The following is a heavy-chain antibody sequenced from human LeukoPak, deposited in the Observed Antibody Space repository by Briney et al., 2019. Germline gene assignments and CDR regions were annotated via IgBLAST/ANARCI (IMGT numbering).Heavy chain of an antibody. V-gene: IGHV3-23*01. CDR3: AKDRNRYCSSTSCLYDY. CDR1: GFTFSSYG. J-gene: IGHJ4*02. Sequence: PGGSLRLSCAASGFTFSSYGMSWVRQAPGKGLEWVSGISESGGTTNYADSVKGRFTISRDSSKNTLYLQMNSLRAEDTAVYYCAKDRNRYCSSTSCLYDYWGQGTLVTVSS. CDR2: ISESGGTT. D-gene: IGHD2-2*01.